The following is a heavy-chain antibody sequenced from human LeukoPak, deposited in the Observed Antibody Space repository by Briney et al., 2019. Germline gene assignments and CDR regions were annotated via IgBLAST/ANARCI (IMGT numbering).Heavy chain of an antibody. CDR3: ARGSRMSGVRGVTFDY. J-gene: IGHJ4*02. CDR1: GYTSTSYD. D-gene: IGHD3-10*01. CDR2: MNPNSGNT. Sequence: ASVKVSCKASGYTSTSYDINWVRQATGQGLEWMGWMNPNSGNTGYAQKFRGRVTMTRNTSITTAYMELSSLRSEDTAVYYCARGSRMSGVRGVTFDYWGQGSLVTVSS. V-gene: IGHV1-8*01.